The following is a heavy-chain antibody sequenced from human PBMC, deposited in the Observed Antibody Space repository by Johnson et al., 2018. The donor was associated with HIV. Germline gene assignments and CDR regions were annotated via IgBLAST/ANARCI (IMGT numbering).Heavy chain of an antibody. CDR3: AKGRSGGSGAFDI. D-gene: IGHD3-10*01. CDR1: GFTFSSYG. J-gene: IGHJ3*02. Sequence: QVQLVESGGGVVQPGRSLRLSCAASGFTFSSYGMHWVRQAPGKGLEWVAVIWYDGSNKYYADSVKGRFIISRDNSKNTLYVQMNRLRPEDTAAYFCAKGRSGGSGAFDIWGQGTVVTVSS. V-gene: IGHV3-33*06. CDR2: IWYDGSNK.